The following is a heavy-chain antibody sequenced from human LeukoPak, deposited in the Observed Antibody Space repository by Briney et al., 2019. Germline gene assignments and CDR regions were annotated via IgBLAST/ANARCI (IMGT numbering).Heavy chain of an antibody. Sequence: ASVKVSCKASGYTFTGYYMHWVRQAPGQGLEWMGWINPNSGGTNYAQKFQGRVTMTRDTSISTAYVELSRLRSDDTAVYYCAASVAGNNWFDPWGQGTLVTVSS. D-gene: IGHD6-19*01. CDR3: AASVAGNNWFDP. V-gene: IGHV1-2*02. CDR2: INPNSGGT. CDR1: GYTFTGYY. J-gene: IGHJ5*02.